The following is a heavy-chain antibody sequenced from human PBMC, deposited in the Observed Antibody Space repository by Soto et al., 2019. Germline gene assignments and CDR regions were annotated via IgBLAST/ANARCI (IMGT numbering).Heavy chain of an antibody. CDR2: IGSSSVTI. Sequence: GGSLRLSCAASGCTFSSYVMNWVRQAPGKGLEWISCIGSSSVTIFHADSVKGRFTISRDNAKNSLYLQMNSLRAEDTAVYYCAGIPYYDILTGYYKGGFDYWGQGTLVTVSS. D-gene: IGHD3-9*01. CDR1: GCTFSSYV. V-gene: IGHV3-48*04. CDR3: AGIPYYDILTGYYKGGFDY. J-gene: IGHJ4*02.